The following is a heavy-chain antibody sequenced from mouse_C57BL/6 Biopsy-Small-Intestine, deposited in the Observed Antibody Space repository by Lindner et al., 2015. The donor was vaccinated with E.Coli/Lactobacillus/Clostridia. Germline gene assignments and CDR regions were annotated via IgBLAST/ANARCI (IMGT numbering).Heavy chain of an antibody. D-gene: IGHD1-1*01. Sequence: EVQLQESGGGLVQPKGSLKLSCAASGFTFNTYAMHWVRQAPGKGLEWVARTRSKSSNYATYYADSVKDRFTISRDDSQSMLYLQMNNLKTEDTAMYYCVRETTVDWYFDVWGTGTTVTVSS. V-gene: IGHV10-3*01. CDR3: VRETTVDWYFDV. CDR1: GFTFNTYA. CDR2: TRSKSSNYAT. J-gene: IGHJ1*03.